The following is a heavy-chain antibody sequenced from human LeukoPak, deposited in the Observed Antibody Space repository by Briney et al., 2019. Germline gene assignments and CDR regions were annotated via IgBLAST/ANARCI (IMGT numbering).Heavy chain of an antibody. CDR2: IKSKTEGETT. J-gene: IGHJ3*01. CDR1: GFTFSNAW. V-gene: IGHV3-15*01. D-gene: IGHD4-23*01. CDR3: TADYGGTDDAFDF. Sequence: GGSLRLSCAASGFTFSNAWMSWVRQAPGEGVEWVCLIKSKTEGETTDYAAPVKGRFTISREDSTHTLYLQMNSLKTEDTAVYYCTADYGGTDDAFDFWGQGTMVGVSS.